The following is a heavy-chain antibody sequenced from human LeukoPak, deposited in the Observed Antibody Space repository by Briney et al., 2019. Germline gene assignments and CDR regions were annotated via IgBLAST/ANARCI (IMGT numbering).Heavy chain of an antibody. CDR1: GFTFSKFG. CDR3: AIDRYSSGWYTLDY. CDR2: ISSSSSYI. V-gene: IGHV3-21*01. J-gene: IGHJ4*02. Sequence: PGGSLRLSCAASGFTFSKFGINWVRQAPGKGLEWVSSISSSSSYISYADSVKGRFTISRDNAKNSLDLQMNSLRAEDTAVYYCAIDRYSSGWYTLDYWGQGTLVTVSS. D-gene: IGHD6-19*01.